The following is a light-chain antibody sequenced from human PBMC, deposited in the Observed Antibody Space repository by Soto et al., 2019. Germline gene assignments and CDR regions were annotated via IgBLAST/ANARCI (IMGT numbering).Light chain of an antibody. CDR2: EGS. Sequence: QSALTQPASVSGSPGQSITISCIGIISDVGNYHLVSWYQQHPGKAPKLMIYEGSKRPSGVSNRFSGSKSGNTASLTISGLQAEDEADYYCCASAGSSTLGFGGGTKLTVL. CDR1: ISDVGNYHL. J-gene: IGLJ3*02. CDR3: CASAGSSTLG. V-gene: IGLV2-23*01.